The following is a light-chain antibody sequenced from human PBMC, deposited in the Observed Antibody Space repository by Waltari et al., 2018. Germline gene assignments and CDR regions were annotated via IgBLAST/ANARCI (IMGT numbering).Light chain of an antibody. J-gene: IGKJ3*01. CDR2: GAS. CDR3: QQYHESPPIT. V-gene: IGKV3-15*01. CDR1: QSISSQ. Sequence: EIVMTQSPATLSVSPGERATLSCRASQSISSQLAWYQQKPGQAPRLLIYGASTRVTGIPARFSGSGSGTEFTLTISSLQSEDFAVYFCQQYHESPPITFGPGTKVDIK.